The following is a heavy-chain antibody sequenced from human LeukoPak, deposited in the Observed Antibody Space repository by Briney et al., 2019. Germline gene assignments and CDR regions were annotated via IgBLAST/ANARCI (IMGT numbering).Heavy chain of an antibody. V-gene: IGHV4-59*01. J-gene: IGHJ4*02. Sequence: SETLSLTCTVSGGSISSYYWSWIRQPPGKGLEWIGYIYYSGSTNYNPSLKSRVTISVDTSKNQFSLKLSSVTAADTAVYYCARLYGDYVAGDYWGQGTLVTVSS. CDR2: IYYSGST. D-gene: IGHD4-17*01. CDR3: ARLYGDYVAGDY. CDR1: GGSISSYY.